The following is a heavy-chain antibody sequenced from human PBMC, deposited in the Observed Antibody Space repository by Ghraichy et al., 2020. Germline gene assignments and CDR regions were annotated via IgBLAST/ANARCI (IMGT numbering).Heavy chain of an antibody. CDR1: GFTFDDYA. D-gene: IGHD4-17*01. V-gene: IGHV3-43D*04. CDR3: AKAGSTVTTVSEFDF. J-gene: IGHJ4*02. Sequence: GVLNISCAASGFTFDDYAMHWVRQAPGKGLEWVSLINWDGGITYYADSVKGRFTISRDNTKNSLYLQMSSLRSEDTALYYCAKAGSTVTTVSEFDFWGQGTLFTVSS. CDR2: INWDGGIT.